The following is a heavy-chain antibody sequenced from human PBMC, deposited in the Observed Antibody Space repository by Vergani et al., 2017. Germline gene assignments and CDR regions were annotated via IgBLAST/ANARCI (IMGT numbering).Heavy chain of an antibody. CDR3: ARGGYYGDYSVDY. V-gene: IGHV3-33*08. J-gene: IGHJ4*02. CDR1: GFTFSSYG. D-gene: IGHD4-17*01. Sequence: QVQLVESGGGVVQPGRSLRLSCAASGFTFSSYGMHWIRQAPGKGLEWVAVIWYDGSNKYYADSMKGRFTISRDNSKNTLYLQMNSLRAEDTAVYYCARGGYYGDYSVDYWGQGTLVTVSS. CDR2: IWYDGSNK.